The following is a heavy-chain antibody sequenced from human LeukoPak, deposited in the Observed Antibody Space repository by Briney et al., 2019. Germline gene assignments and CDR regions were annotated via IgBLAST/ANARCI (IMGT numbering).Heavy chain of an antibody. Sequence: SVKVSCKASGGTFSSYAISWVRQAPGQVLEWMGRIILIFGIANYAQKFQGRVTITADKSTSTAYMELSSLRSEDTAVYYCARNSIVGATLRVSNWFDPWGQGTLVTVSS. J-gene: IGHJ5*02. D-gene: IGHD1-26*01. CDR1: GGTFSSYA. V-gene: IGHV1-69*04. CDR2: IILIFGIA. CDR3: ARNSIVGATLRVSNWFDP.